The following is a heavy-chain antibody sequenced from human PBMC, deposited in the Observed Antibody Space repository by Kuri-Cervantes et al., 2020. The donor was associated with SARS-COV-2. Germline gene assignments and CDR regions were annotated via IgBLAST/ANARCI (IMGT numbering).Heavy chain of an antibody. CDR2: INSDGSST. D-gene: IGHD1-7*01. Sequence: GGSLRLSRAASGFTFSNAWMHWVRQAPGKGLVWVSRINSDGSSTSYADSVKGRFTISRDNAKNTLYLQMNSLRAEDTAVYYCARAGITGTTFYFDYWGQGTLVTVSS. CDR3: ARAGITGTTFYFDY. CDR1: GFTFSNAW. J-gene: IGHJ4*02. V-gene: IGHV3-74*01.